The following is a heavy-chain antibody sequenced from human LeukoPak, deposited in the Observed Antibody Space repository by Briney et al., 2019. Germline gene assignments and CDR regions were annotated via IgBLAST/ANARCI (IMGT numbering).Heavy chain of an antibody. V-gene: IGHV3-43D*03. Sequence: PGGSLRLSCAASGFTFDDYAMHWVRHAPGKGLEWVSLISWDGGSTYYADSVKGRFTISRDNSKNSLYLQMNSLRAEDTALYYCAKTSGVGATVGFDYWGQGTLVTVSS. CDR3: AKTSGVGATVGFDY. J-gene: IGHJ4*02. CDR2: ISWDGGST. D-gene: IGHD1-26*01. CDR1: GFTFDDYA.